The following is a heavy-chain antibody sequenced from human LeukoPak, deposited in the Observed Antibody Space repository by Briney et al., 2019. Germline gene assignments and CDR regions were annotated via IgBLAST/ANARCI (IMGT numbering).Heavy chain of an antibody. Sequence: GESLKISCKGSGYNFITYWIGWVRQMPGKGLEWMGIIHPGDSDIRYSPSFQGQVTISADKSISTAYLQWTSLKASDTAMYYCARLRPSRYCSGDSCYSGSGAFDIWGQGTMVTVSS. CDR3: ARLRPSRYCSGDSCYSGSGAFDI. CDR1: GYNFITYW. CDR2: IHPGDSDI. V-gene: IGHV5-51*01. D-gene: IGHD2-15*01. J-gene: IGHJ3*02.